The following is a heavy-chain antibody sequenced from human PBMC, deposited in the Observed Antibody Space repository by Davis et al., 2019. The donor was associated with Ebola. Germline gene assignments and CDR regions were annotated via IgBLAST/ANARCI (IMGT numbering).Heavy chain of an antibody. D-gene: IGHD3-22*01. CDR1: GGSFSGYY. CDR2: ITHSGGT. CDR3: AREGRSGYSNWFDP. Sequence: MPSETLSLTSAVYGGSFSGYYWSWTCQPPGKGLEWIGEITHSGGTNYNPSLKSRVTISVDTSKNQLSLKMSSVTAADTAVYYCAREGRSGYSNWFDPWGQGTLVTVSS. V-gene: IGHV4-34*01. J-gene: IGHJ5*02.